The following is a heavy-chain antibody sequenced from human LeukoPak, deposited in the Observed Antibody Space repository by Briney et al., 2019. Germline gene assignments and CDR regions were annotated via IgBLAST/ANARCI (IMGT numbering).Heavy chain of an antibody. V-gene: IGHV4-61*01. CDR3: ARGNGWYYY. D-gene: IGHD6-19*01. J-gene: IGHJ4*02. CDR2: IYYSGST. Sequence: SSETLSLTCTVSGGFVSSGSYYWSWIRQPPGKGLEWIGYIYYSGSTNYNPSLKSRVTISVDTSKNQFSLNLRSVTAADTAVYYCARGNGWYYYWGQGTLVTVSS. CDR1: GGFVSSGSYY.